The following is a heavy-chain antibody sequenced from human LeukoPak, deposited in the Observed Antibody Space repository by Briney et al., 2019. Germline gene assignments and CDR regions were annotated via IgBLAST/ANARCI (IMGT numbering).Heavy chain of an antibody. D-gene: IGHD3-22*01. J-gene: IGHJ4*02. CDR1: GDSISSYY. V-gene: IGHV4-59*01. Sequence: SETLSLTCTVSGDSISSYYWSWLRQPPGKRLEWIGYVSNIETTNYNPSLKSRVTISVDTSKNQFSLRLNSVTAADAAVYYCARPPHYYDTSGYSVWGQGTLVTVSS. CDR2: VSNIETT. CDR3: ARPPHYYDTSGYSV.